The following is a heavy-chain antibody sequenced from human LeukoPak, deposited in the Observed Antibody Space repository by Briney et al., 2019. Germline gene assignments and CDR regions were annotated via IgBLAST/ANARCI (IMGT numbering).Heavy chain of an antibody. J-gene: IGHJ4*02. CDR2: ISSNGGST. D-gene: IGHD6-19*01. V-gene: IGHV3-64D*06. CDR3: VKDLDSSGWYWTFDY. Sequence: GGSLRLSCSASGFTFSSYAMRWVRQAPGKGLEYVSAISSNGGSTYYADSVKGRFTISRDNSKNTLYLQMSSLRAEDTAVYYCVKDLDSSGWYWTFDYWGQGTLVTVSS. CDR1: GFTFSSYA.